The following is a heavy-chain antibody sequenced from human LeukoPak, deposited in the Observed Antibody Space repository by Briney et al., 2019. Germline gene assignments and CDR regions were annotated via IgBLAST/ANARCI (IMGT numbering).Heavy chain of an antibody. CDR1: ADTFTSYA. CDR2: INAGNGNT. Sequence: ASVKVSCKASADTFTSYAMHWVRQAPGQRLEWMGWINAGNGNTKYSQKFQGRVTITRDTSASTAYMELSSLRSEDTAVYYCARAPASIAVAGTDFDYWGQGTLVTVSS. CDR3: ARAPASIAVAGTDFDY. J-gene: IGHJ4*02. V-gene: IGHV1-3*01. D-gene: IGHD6-19*01.